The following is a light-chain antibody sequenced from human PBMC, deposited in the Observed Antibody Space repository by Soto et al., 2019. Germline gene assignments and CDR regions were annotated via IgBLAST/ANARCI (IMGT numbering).Light chain of an antibody. CDR2: GAS. Sequence: EVVLTQSPGTLSLSAGERATLLCRASERVASNYLAWYQQKPGQAPRLIIYGASSRATGIPDRFSGSGAGTDFTLTISRLEPEDFAVFYCQQYGGSPWTFGQGTKVDIK. J-gene: IGKJ1*01. CDR1: ERVASNY. V-gene: IGKV3-20*01. CDR3: QQYGGSPWT.